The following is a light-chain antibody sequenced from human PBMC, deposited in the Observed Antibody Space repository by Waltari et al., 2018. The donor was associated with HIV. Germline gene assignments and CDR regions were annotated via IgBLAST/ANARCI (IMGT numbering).Light chain of an antibody. J-gene: IGKJ3*01. V-gene: IGKV1-27*01. CDR2: AAS. CDR3: QKYNSAPQGFT. CDR1: QGISSY. Sequence: DIQMPQSPSSLSASVGDRVTITCRASQGISSYLAWYQQRPGKVPKLLIYAASTLQSGVPSRFSGSGSGTDFTLTISSLQPEDVATYYCQKYNSAPQGFTFGPGTKVDIK.